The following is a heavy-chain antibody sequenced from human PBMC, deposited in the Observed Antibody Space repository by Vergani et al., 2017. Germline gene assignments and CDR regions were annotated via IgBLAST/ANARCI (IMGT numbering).Heavy chain of an antibody. CDR1: GYTFTGYY. CDR3: AREGLLYY. Sequence: QVQLVQSGAEVKKPGASVKVSCKASGYTFTGYYMHWVRQAPGQGLVWMRWINHNSGGTNYAQKFQGRVTMTRDTSISTAYMELSRLRSDDTAVYYCAREGLLYYWDQGTLVTVSS. J-gene: IGHJ4*02. D-gene: IGHD2-21*01. V-gene: IGHV1-2*02. CDR2: INHNSGGT.